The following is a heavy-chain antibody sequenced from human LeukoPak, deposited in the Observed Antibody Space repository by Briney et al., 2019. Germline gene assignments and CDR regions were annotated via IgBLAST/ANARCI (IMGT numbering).Heavy chain of an antibody. CDR2: INPNSGGT. CDR1: GYTFTDYY. Sequence: ASVKVSCKSSGYTFTDYYMHWVRQAPGQGLEWMGWINPNSGGTNYAQKFQGRVTMTRDTSINSAYMELNRLKSDDTAVYYCARAETPIVVVAATGWFDPWGQGTLVTVS. J-gene: IGHJ5*02. V-gene: IGHV1-2*02. D-gene: IGHD2-15*01. CDR3: ARAETPIVVVAATGWFDP.